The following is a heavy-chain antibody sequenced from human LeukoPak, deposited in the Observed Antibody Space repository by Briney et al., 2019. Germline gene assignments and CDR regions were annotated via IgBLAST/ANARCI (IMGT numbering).Heavy chain of an antibody. J-gene: IGHJ4*02. CDR1: RGSLSSHS. Sequence: PSETLSLTCTVSRGSLSSHSWSWIRQLPGKGLDWIGSVSYSGFTKYNPSLESRVSMSVDTSKDQFSLRLSSVTAADTAFYYCARATGGLTLFDYWGQGTPVTVSS. CDR3: ARATGGLTLFDY. CDR2: VSYSGFT. V-gene: IGHV4-59*11. D-gene: IGHD3-10*01.